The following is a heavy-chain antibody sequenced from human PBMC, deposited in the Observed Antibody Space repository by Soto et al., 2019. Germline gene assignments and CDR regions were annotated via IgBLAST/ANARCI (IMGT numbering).Heavy chain of an antibody. J-gene: IGHJ4*02. Sequence: EVHLVESGGGLVQPGGSLRLSCEVSGFTFSIHAMNWVRQAPGKGLEWVAYIHGTRSIIYYADSVKGRFTISRDNAKNSLFVEMDSPRDKDAAVYYCARDARNADYDYGGQGTLVTVSS. CDR2: IHGTRSII. CDR1: GFTFSIHA. V-gene: IGHV3-48*02. D-gene: IGHD3-16*01. CDR3: ARDARNADYDY.